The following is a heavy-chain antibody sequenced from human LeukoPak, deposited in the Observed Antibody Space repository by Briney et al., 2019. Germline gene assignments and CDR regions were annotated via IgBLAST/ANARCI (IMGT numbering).Heavy chain of an antibody. D-gene: IGHD6-19*01. CDR1: GFTFSSYA. CDR2: ISGSGGST. V-gene: IGHV3-23*01. J-gene: IGHJ4*02. CDR3: AKEYSSGWYEPYYFDY. Sequence: GGSLRLSCAASGFTFSSYAMSWVRQAPGKGLEWVSAISGSGGSTYYADSVKGRFTISRDNSKNTLYLQMNSLRAEDTAVYYCAKEYSSGWYEPYYFDYWGQGTLVTVSS.